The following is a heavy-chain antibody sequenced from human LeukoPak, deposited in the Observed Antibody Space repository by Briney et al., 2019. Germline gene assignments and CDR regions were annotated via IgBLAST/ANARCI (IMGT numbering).Heavy chain of an antibody. CDR2: ISAYNGNT. J-gene: IGHJ5*02. CDR3: ARDNSVRDEAWWFNP. D-gene: IGHD5-24*01. V-gene: IGHV1-18*01. Sequence: ASVKVSCKASGYTFTSYGISWVRQAPGQGLEWMGWISAYNGNTNYAQKFQGRVTLTRDMSTSTDYLELSSLRSEDTAVYYCARDNSVRDEAWWFNPWGQGTLVTVSS. CDR1: GYTFTSYG.